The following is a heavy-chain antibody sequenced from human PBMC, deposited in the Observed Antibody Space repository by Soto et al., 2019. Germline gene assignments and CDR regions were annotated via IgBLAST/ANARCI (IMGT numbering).Heavy chain of an antibody. CDR3: ARIPAYYDILTGYWANYGLDV. CDR1: GFSLSTSGMC. V-gene: IGHV2-70*11. Sequence: SGPTLVNPTQTLTLTCTFSGFSLSTSGMCVSWIRQPPGKALEWLARIDWDDDKYYSTSLKTRLTISKDTSKNQVVLTMTNMDPVDTATYYCARIPAYYDILTGYWANYGLDVWGQGTTVTVSS. D-gene: IGHD3-9*01. J-gene: IGHJ6*02. CDR2: IDWDDDK.